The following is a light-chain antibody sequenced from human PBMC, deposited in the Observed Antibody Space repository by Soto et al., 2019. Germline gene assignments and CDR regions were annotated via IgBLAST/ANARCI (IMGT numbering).Light chain of an antibody. CDR2: GNS. Sequence: QSVLTQPPSVSGAPGQRVTISCTGSSSNIGAGYAVHWYQQLPGTAPKLLIYGNSNRPSGVPDRFSGSKSGTSAPLAITGLQAEDEADYYCQSYDSSLSVVFGGGTKLTVL. CDR1: SSNIGAGYA. V-gene: IGLV1-40*01. CDR3: QSYDSSLSVV. J-gene: IGLJ2*01.